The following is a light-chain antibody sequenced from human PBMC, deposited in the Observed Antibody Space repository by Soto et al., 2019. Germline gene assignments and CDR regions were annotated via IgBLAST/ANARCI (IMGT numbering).Light chain of an antibody. J-gene: IGKJ2*01. V-gene: IGKV1-39*01. Sequence: DIQXTQSPSSLSASVGDRVTITCRASQSISIYLNWYQQKPGKAPKLLIYAASSLQSGVPSRFSGSGSGTDFTLTISSLQPEDFATYYCQQSYSTLGTFGQGTKLEIK. CDR3: QQSYSTLGT. CDR1: QSISIY. CDR2: AAS.